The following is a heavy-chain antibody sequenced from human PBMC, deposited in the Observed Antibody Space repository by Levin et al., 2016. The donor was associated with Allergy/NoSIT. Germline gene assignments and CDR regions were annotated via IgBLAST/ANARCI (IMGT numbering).Heavy chain of an antibody. D-gene: IGHD3-22*01. CDR3: AKQEAGSGYPPPRWFDP. V-gene: IGHV3-23*01. Sequence: GESLKISCAASGFTFSSYAMSWVRQAPGKGLEWVSGISGSGGSTFYTDSVKGRFTISRDNSKNTLFLQMNRLRVEDTAVYYCAKQEAGSGYPPPRWFDPWGQGTLVTVSS. CDR2: ISGSGGST. J-gene: IGHJ5*02. CDR1: GFTFSSYA.